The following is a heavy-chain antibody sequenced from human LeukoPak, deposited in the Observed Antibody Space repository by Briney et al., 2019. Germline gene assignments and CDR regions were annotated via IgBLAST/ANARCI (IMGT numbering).Heavy chain of an antibody. J-gene: IGHJ4*02. CDR2: IWYDGTNE. CDR3: ARYDTGY. Sequence: GGSLRLSCAASGFSFSGYGMHWVRQAPGKGLEWVAVIWYDGTNEFYADSVKGRFTISRDNSKNTLYLQMNSLRAEDTAVYYCARYDTGYWGQGTLVTVSS. CDR1: GFSFSGYG. D-gene: IGHD3-22*01. V-gene: IGHV3-33*01.